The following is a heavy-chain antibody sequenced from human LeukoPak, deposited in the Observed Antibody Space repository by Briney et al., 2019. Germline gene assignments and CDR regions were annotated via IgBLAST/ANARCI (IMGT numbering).Heavy chain of an antibody. V-gene: IGHV3-23*01. CDR1: GFTFSSYA. Sequence: PGGSLRLSCAASGFTFSSYAMSWVRQAPGKGLEWVSAISGSGGSTYYADSVKGRFTISRDNSKNTLYLQMNSLRAADTAVYYCAKDPGLLWFGESQYFDYWGQGTLVTVSS. CDR2: ISGSGGST. CDR3: AKDPGLLWFGESQYFDY. J-gene: IGHJ4*02. D-gene: IGHD3-10*01.